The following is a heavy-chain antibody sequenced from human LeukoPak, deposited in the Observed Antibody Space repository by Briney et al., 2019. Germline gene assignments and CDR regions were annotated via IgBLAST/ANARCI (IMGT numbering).Heavy chain of an antibody. Sequence: PSETLSLTCAVYGGSFSGYYWSWIRQPPGKGLEWIGEINHSGSTNYNPSLKSRVTISVDTSKNQFSLKLSSVTAADTAVYYCARASTSDCSSTSCYLDYWGQGTLVTVS. CDR1: GGSFSGYY. CDR3: ARASTSDCSSTSCYLDY. CDR2: INHSGST. D-gene: IGHD2-2*01. V-gene: IGHV4-34*01. J-gene: IGHJ4*02.